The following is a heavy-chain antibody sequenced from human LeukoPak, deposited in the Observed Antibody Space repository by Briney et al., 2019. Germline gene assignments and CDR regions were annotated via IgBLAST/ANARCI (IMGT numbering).Heavy chain of an antibody. CDR2: IYTSGST. J-gene: IGHJ6*02. Sequence: SETLSLTCTVSGGSISSYYWSWIRQPAGKGLEWIGRIYTSGSTNYNPSLKSRVTMSVDTSKNQFSLKLSSVTAADTAVYYCARDQLDFWSGNTYYYGMDVWGQGTTVTVSS. CDR1: GGSISSYY. CDR3: ARDQLDFWSGNTYYYGMDV. D-gene: IGHD3-3*01. V-gene: IGHV4-4*07.